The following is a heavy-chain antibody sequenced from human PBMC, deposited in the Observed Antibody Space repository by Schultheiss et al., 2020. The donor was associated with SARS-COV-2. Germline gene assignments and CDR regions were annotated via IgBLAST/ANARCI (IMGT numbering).Heavy chain of an antibody. CDR1: GGSFSGYY. CDR3: ARDEEVGDILTGYWGY. D-gene: IGHD3-9*01. Sequence: SETLSLTCAVYGGSFSGYYWSWIRQPPGKGLEWIGYIYYSGSTNYNPSLKSRVTMSVDTSKNQFSLKLSSVTAADTAVYYCARDEEVGDILTGYWGYWGQGTLVTVSS. V-gene: IGHV4-59*12. J-gene: IGHJ4*02. CDR2: IYYSGST.